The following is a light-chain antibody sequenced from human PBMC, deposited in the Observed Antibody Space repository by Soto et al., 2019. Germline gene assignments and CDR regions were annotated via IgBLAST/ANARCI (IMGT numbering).Light chain of an antibody. CDR1: QSIGRW. CDR3: QQYNNWPLT. Sequence: DIRMTQSPSTLSAFVGDRVTITCRASQSIGRWLAWYQQKPGKAPKLLIYKASSLESGVPSRFSGSGSGTEFTLTISSLQSEDFAVYYCQQYNNWPLTFGGGTKVDIK. J-gene: IGKJ4*01. V-gene: IGKV1-5*03. CDR2: KAS.